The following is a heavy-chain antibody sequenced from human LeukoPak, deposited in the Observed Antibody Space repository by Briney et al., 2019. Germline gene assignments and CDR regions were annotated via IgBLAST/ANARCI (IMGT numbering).Heavy chain of an antibody. CDR2: IVVGSGNT. Sequence: TSVKVSCKASGFTFTSSAVQWVRQAHGQRLEWIGWIVVGSGNTNYAQKFQERVTITRDMSTSTAYMELSSLRSEDTAVYYCAADRSSGWYGGYFDYWGQGTLVTVSS. D-gene: IGHD6-19*01. V-gene: IGHV1-58*01. CDR3: AADRSSGWYGGYFDY. J-gene: IGHJ4*02. CDR1: GFTFTSSA.